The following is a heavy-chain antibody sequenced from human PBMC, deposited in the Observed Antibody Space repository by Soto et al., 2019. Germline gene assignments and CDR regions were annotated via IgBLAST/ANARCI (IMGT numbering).Heavy chain of an antibody. D-gene: IGHD3-9*01. CDR3: LKSLDY. Sequence: PGGSLRLSCAASGFTFNSNWMDWVRQAPGKGLEWVANINQDGSEKNYVDSVKGRFTISRDNAKNSLYLQMSSLTAEDSALYYFLKSLDYWGQGALVTVPS. CDR2: INQDGSEK. V-gene: IGHV3-7*01. CDR1: GFTFNSNW. J-gene: IGHJ4*02.